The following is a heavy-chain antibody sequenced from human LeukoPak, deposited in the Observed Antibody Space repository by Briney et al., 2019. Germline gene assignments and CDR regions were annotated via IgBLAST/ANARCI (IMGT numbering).Heavy chain of an antibody. V-gene: IGHV3-21*01. CDR3: AKVASRDSDSFDI. J-gene: IGHJ3*02. CDR1: GFTFSSYS. Sequence: PGGSPRLSCAASGFTFSSYSMNWGHQAPGKGLEWVSSISSRSSYIYYADSVKGRFTISRDNSKGTLYLQMNSLRVEDTAVFYCAKVASRDSDSFDIWGQGTMVSVSS. CDR2: ISSRSSYI. D-gene: IGHD2-2*01.